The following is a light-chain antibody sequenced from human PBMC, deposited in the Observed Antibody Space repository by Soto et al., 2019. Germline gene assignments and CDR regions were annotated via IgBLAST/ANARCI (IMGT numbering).Light chain of an antibody. CDR2: DVS. CDR1: SSDVGAYNF. CDR3: SSYTGSSTHV. J-gene: IGLJ1*01. Sequence: QSALTQPASVSGSRGQSITISCTGTSSDVGAYNFVSWYQQHPGKLPKLMIFDVSRRPSGVSDRFSGSKSGNTASLTISGLQAEDEGDYYCSSYTGSSTHVFGRGTKLTVL. V-gene: IGLV2-14*03.